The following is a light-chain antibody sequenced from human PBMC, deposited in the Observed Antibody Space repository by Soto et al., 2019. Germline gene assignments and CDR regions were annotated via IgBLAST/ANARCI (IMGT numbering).Light chain of an antibody. CDR2: LGS. CDR3: MQALQT. J-gene: IGKJ5*01. CDR1: QSLLHSNGYNY. V-gene: IGKV2-28*01. Sequence: DIVMTQSPLSLPVTPGEPASISCRSSQSLLHSNGYNYLDWYLQKPGQSPQLLIYLGSNRASGVPDRFSGSGSGTDFTLKISRVEAEDVGAYYCMQALQTFGQGTRLEI.